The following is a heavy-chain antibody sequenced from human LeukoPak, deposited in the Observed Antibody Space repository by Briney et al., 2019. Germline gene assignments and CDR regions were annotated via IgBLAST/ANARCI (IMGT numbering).Heavy chain of an antibody. V-gene: IGHV3-72*01. CDR2: SKNKDYAYST. CDR3: TRIFYYGTRGYYPDF. CDR1: GFTFSDHH. D-gene: IGHD3-22*01. J-gene: IGHJ4*02. Sequence: PGGSLRLSCAASGFTFSDHHMDWVRQAPGKGLEWISRSKNKDYAYSTVYAASVKGRFTFSRDDPKTSLYLQMNSLTTEDTAVYYCTRIFYYGTRGYYPDFWGQGTLVTASS.